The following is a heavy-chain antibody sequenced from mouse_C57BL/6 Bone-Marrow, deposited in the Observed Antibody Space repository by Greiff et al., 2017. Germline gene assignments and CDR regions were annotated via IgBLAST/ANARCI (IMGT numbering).Heavy chain of an antibody. J-gene: IGHJ4*01. CDR2: IDPENGDT. V-gene: IGHV14-4*01. D-gene: IGHD1-2*01. Sequence: VQLQQSGAELVRPGASVKLSCTASGFNITDDYMHWVKQRPEQGLEWIGWIDPENGDTEYASKFQGKATITADTSSNTAYLQLSSLTSEDTAVYYCTTWATANYYAMDYWGQGTSVTVSS. CDR1: GFNITDDY. CDR3: TTWATANYYAMDY.